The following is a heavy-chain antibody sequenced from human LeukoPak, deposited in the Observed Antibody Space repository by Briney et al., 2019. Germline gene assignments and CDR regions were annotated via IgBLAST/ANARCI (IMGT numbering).Heavy chain of an antibody. D-gene: IGHD2-2*01. V-gene: IGHV3-30*04. CDR1: GFTFSSYV. CDR3: ARDRRPSVVVPADGRWDY. J-gene: IGHJ4*02. CDR2: ISYDGSNE. Sequence: PGGSLRLSCAASGFTFSSYVMHWVRQAPGKGLEWVAIISYDGSNEYYADSVKGRFTISRDNSKNTLYLQMNSLRAEDTAVYYCARDRRPSVVVPADGRWDYWGQGTLVTVSS.